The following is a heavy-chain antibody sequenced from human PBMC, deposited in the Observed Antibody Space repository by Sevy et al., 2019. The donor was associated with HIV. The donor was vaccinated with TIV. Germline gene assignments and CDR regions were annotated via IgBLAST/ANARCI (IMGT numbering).Heavy chain of an antibody. V-gene: IGHV4-59*01. CDR3: AGDHGGGYDPWRDAFDI. Sequence: SETLSLTCTVSGGSISSYYWSWIRQPPGKGLEWIGYIYYSGSTNYNPSLKSRFTISVDTSKNQFALKLSSVTAADTAVYYCAGDHGGGYDPWRDAFDIWGQGTMVTVSS. D-gene: IGHD5-12*01. J-gene: IGHJ3*02. CDR1: GGSISSYY. CDR2: IYYSGST.